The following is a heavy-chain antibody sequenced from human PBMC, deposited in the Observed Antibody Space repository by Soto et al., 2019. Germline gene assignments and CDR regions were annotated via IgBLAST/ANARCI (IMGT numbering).Heavy chain of an antibody. D-gene: IGHD7-27*01. CDR3: ARDPKTSGGQHWAFNYFDS. J-gene: IGHJ4*02. CDR2: ISSNSDVT. Sequence: LVESGGGLVYPGGSLRLSCEASGFRFSDHSMHWVRQAPGKGLQWISYISSNSDVTYYADSVKGRFTVSRDNAQNALFLQMTSLRPEDAAVYYCARDPKTSGGQHWAFNYFDSWGQGTLVTVSS. CDR1: GFRFSDHS. V-gene: IGHV3-48*01.